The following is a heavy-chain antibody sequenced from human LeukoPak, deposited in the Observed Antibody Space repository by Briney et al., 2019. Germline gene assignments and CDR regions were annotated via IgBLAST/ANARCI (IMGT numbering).Heavy chain of an antibody. J-gene: IGHJ4*02. V-gene: IGHV4-4*07. CDR3: ASQYSSSWYLSKYFVY. CDR2: IYTSGST. Sequence: SETLSLTCTVSGGSISSYYWSWIRQPAGKGLEWIGRIYTSGSTNYNPSLKSRVTMSVDTSKNQFSLELSSVTAADTAVYYCASQYSSSWYLSKYFVYWGQGTLVTVSS. D-gene: IGHD6-13*01. CDR1: GGSISSYY.